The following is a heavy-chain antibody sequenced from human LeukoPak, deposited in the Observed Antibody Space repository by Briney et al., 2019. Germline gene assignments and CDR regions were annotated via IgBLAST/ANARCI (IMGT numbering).Heavy chain of an antibody. CDR2: ISAYNGNT. CDR3: ARDSPYYYDSSGYYYFDY. CDR1: GYTFTSYG. J-gene: IGHJ4*02. D-gene: IGHD3-22*01. Sequence: VASVKVSCKASGYTFTSYGISWVRQAPGQGLERMGWISAYNGNTNYAQKLQGRVTMTTDTSTSTAYMELRSLRSDDTAVYYCARDSPYYYDSSGYYYFDYWGQGTLVTVSS. V-gene: IGHV1-18*01.